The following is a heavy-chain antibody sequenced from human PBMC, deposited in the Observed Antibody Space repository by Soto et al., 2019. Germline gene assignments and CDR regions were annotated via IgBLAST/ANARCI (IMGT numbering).Heavy chain of an antibody. J-gene: IGHJ5*02. CDR1: GGSISNGGYY. D-gene: IGHD2-15*01. CDR3: AREWDCSDGSCCSSWFVP. CDR2: IYYGGST. Sequence: QVQLQESGPGLVKPSQTLSLTCTVSGGSISNGGYYWSWIRQHPGKGLEWIGYIYYGGSTYYNPSLKRRVTRAVETSKNQFYLKLRAVTAADTGVYYCAREWDCSDGSCCSSWFVPWGEGTLVAVSS. V-gene: IGHV4-31*03.